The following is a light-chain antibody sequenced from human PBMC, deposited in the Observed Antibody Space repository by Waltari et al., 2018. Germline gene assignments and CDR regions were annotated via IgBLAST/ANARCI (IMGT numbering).Light chain of an antibody. V-gene: IGKV2-28*01. CDR2: MGS. J-gene: IGKJ4*01. CDR1: QSLLYSNGNNY. Sequence: DIVMTQSPISLPVTPGEPAAISCRSSQSLLYSNGNNYLNWYLQKPGQSPSVLIYMGSSWASGVPDRFSGTGSGTDFTLKISRVEAEDVGVYYCMQGLQWPLTFGEGTKVEIK. CDR3: MQGLQWPLT.